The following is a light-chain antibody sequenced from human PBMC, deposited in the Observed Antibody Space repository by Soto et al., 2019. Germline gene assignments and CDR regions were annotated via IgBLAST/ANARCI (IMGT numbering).Light chain of an antibody. CDR1: SSDIGNYNL. CDR2: GVT. CDR3: CSYAANSYV. J-gene: IGLJ1*01. V-gene: IGLV2-23*02. Sequence: QSALTQPASVSGSPGQSITISCTGTSSDIGNYNLVSWYQQHPGKAPKVIIYGVTKRPSGVPNRFSGSTSGNTASLTISGLQAEDEADYYCCSYAANSYVFGTGTKV.